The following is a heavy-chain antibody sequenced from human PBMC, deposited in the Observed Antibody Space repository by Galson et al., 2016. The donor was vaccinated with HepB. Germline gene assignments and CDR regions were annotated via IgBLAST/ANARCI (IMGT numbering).Heavy chain of an antibody. CDR3: ARSSGSINGFFDY. J-gene: IGHJ4*02. CDR1: GASISSNYF. Sequence: SETLSLTCSVSGASISSNYFWAWIRQPPGKGLQWIGIVYYDGRTYYDPSLESRVTMSADTSKNQFSLELSTMSATDTAVHYCARSSGSINGFFDYWGQGALVTVSA. CDR2: VYYDGRT. V-gene: IGHV4-39*01. D-gene: IGHD1-26*01.